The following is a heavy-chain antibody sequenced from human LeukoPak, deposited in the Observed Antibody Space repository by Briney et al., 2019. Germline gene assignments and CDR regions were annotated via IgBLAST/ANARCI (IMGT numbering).Heavy chain of an antibody. CDR3: AKDHYSSGWYPTPFDY. D-gene: IGHD6-19*01. CDR2: ISGSGGST. CDR1: GFTFSTYA. Sequence: GGSLRLSCTASGFTFSTYAMTWVRQAPGKGLEWVSAISGSGGSTYYADSVKGRFTISRGNSKNTLYLQMNSLRAEDTAVYYCAKDHYSSGWYPTPFDYWGQGTLVTVSS. J-gene: IGHJ4*02. V-gene: IGHV3-23*01.